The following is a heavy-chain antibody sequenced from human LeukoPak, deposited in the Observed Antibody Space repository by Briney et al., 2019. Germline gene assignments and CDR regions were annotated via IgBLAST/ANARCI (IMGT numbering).Heavy chain of an antibody. CDR2: ISSSSYI. CDR1: GFTFSSYS. V-gene: IGHV3-21*01. J-gene: IGHJ4*02. CDR3: ARTGWPAAYYFDY. Sequence: GGSLRLSCAASGFTFSSYSMNWVRQAPGKGLEWVSSISSSSYIYYADSVKGRFTISRDNAKNSLYLQMNSLRAEDTAVYYCARTGWPAAYYFDYWGQGTLVTVSS. D-gene: IGHD6-19*01.